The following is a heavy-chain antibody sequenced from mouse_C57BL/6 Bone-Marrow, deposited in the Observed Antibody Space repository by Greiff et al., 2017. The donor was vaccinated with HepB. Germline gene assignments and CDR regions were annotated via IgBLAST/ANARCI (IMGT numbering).Heavy chain of an antibody. D-gene: IGHD1-1*01. V-gene: IGHV6-6*01. CDR3: TRDHYYGSSSWFAY. J-gene: IGHJ3*01. Sequence: EVKLVESGGGLVQPGGSMKLSCAASGFTFSDAWMDWVRQSPEKGLEWVAEIRNKANNHATYYAESVKGRFTISRDDSKSSVYLQMNSLRAEDTGIYYCTRDHYYGSSSWFAYWGQGTLVTVSA. CDR1: GFTFSDAW. CDR2: IRNKANNHAT.